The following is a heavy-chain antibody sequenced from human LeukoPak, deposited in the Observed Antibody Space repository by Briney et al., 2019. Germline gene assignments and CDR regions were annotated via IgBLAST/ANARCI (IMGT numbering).Heavy chain of an antibody. J-gene: IGHJ6*02. CDR2: IIPIFGTA. D-gene: IGHD4-11*01. CDR1: GGTFTSYA. CDR3: ARDYSNYVYYYYGMDV. Sequence: SVKVSCKASGGTFTSYAISWVRQAPGQGLEWMGGIIPIFGTANYAQKFQGRVTITADESTSTAYMELSSLRSEDTAVYYCARDYSNYVYYYYGMDVWGQGTTVTVSS. V-gene: IGHV1-69*13.